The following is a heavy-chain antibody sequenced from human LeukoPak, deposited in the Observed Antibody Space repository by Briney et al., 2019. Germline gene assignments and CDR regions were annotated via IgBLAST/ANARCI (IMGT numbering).Heavy chain of an antibody. Sequence: EASVKVSCEASGYTFTGYYMHWVRQAPGQGHEWMGWISPNSGGTNYAQNFQGRVTMTRDTSISTAYMELSRLRSDDTAVYYCAREYYDSSGYYSYYFDYWGQGTLVTVSS. CDR2: ISPNSGGT. CDR3: AREYYDSSGYYSYYFDY. J-gene: IGHJ4*02. V-gene: IGHV1-2*02. CDR1: GYTFTGYY. D-gene: IGHD3-22*01.